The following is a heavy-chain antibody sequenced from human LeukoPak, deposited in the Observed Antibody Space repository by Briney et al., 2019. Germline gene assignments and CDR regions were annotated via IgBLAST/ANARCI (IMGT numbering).Heavy chain of an antibody. V-gene: IGHV1-18*01. CDR3: ARDMIVGASTFFDAFDI. CDR2: ISAYNGNT. J-gene: IGHJ3*02. D-gene: IGHD1-26*01. CDR1: GYTFTSYG. Sequence: ASVKVSCKASGYTFTSYGITWVRQAPGQGLEWMGWISAYNGNTNYAQKLQGRVTMTTDTPTSTAYMELRSLRSDDTALYYCARDMIVGASTFFDAFDIWGQGTMVTVSS.